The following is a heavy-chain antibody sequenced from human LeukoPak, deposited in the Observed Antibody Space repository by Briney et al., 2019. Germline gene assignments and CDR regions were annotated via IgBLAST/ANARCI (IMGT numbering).Heavy chain of an antibody. J-gene: IGHJ5*02. Sequence: SETLPLTCTVSGVSISSGGYYWSWIRQHPGKGLEWIGYIFYSGNTYYNPSLKNRVTISVDTSKNQFSLKLSSVTAADTAVYYCARGLGYCSSTSCYRPWFDPWGQGTLVTVSS. CDR3: ARGLGYCSSTSCYRPWFDP. CDR2: IFYSGNT. V-gene: IGHV4-31*03. D-gene: IGHD2-2*01. CDR1: GVSISSGGYY.